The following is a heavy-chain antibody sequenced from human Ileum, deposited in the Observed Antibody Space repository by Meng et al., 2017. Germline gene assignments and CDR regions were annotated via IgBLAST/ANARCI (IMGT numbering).Heavy chain of an antibody. D-gene: IGHD2-2*02. V-gene: IGHV1-18*01. J-gene: IGHJ5*02. CDR3: ARKFCSSTSCYIDWFDP. CDR1: GYTFTSYG. Sequence: QVQLGQSVAEVKKPGASVKVSCKASGYTFTSYGISWVRQAPGQGFEWMGWISAYNGNTNYAQKLQGRVTMTTDTSTSTAYMELRSLRSDDTAVYYCARKFCSSTSCYIDWFDPWGQGTLVTVSS. CDR2: ISAYNGNT.